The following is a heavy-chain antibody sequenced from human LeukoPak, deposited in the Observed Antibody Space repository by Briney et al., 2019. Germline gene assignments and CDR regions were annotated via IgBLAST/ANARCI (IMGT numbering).Heavy chain of an antibody. Sequence: PSEALSLTCAVYGGSFSGYFWSWIRQPPGKGLEWIGEINHSGSTNHHPSLKSRVTISVDTSKNQFSLKLSSVTAADTAVYYCASVYCSSTSCYGKWPPNWGQGTLVTVSS. CDR1: GGSFSGYF. V-gene: IGHV4-34*01. D-gene: IGHD2-2*01. CDR3: ASVYCSSTSCYGKWPPN. CDR2: INHSGST. J-gene: IGHJ4*02.